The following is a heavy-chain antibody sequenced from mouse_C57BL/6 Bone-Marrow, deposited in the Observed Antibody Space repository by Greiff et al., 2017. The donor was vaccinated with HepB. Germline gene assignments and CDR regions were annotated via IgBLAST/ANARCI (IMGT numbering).Heavy chain of an antibody. V-gene: IGHV1-81*01. D-gene: IGHD1-1*01. CDR1: GYTFTSYG. CDR2: IYPRSGNT. Sequence: VQLQQSGAELARPGASVKLSCKASGYTFTSYGISWVKQRTGQGLEWIGEIYPRSGNTYYNEKFKGKATLTADKSSSTAYMELRSLTSEDSAVYFCAREGSTVVAYYYAMDYWGQGTSVTVSS. CDR3: AREGSTVVAYYYAMDY. J-gene: IGHJ4*01.